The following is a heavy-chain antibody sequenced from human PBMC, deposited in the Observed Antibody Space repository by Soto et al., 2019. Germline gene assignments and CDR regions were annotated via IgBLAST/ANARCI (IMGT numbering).Heavy chain of an antibody. D-gene: IGHD3-22*01. CDR1: GYTFTGYY. CDR2: INPNSGGT. CDR3: ARHPYYYDSSGYYYWFDP. Sequence: ASVKVSCKASGYTFTGYYMHWVRQAPGQGLEWMGWINPNSGGTNYAQKFQGRVTMTRDTSISTAYMELSRLRSDDTAVYYCARHPYYYDSSGYYYWFDPWGQGTLVTVSS. V-gene: IGHV1-2*02. J-gene: IGHJ5*02.